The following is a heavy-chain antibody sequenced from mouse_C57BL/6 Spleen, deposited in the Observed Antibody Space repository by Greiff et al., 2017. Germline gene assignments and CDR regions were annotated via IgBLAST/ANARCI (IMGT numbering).Heavy chain of an antibody. V-gene: IGHV1-82*01. Sequence: QVQLQQSGPELVKPGASVKISCKASGYAFSSSWMNWVKQRPGKGLEWIGRIYPGDGDTNYNGKFKGKATLTADKSSSTAYMQLSSLTSEDSAVYFCARQLRLGFDYWGQGTTLTVSS. CDR1: GYAFSSSW. J-gene: IGHJ2*01. CDR2: IYPGDGDT. D-gene: IGHD3-2*02. CDR3: ARQLRLGFDY.